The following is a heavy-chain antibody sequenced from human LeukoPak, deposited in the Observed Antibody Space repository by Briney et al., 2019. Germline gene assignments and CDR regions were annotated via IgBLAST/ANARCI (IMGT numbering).Heavy chain of an antibody. CDR1: GYTFTGYY. CDR2: INPNSGGT. Sequence: ASVKVSCKASGYTFTGYYMHWVRQAPGQGLEWMGRINPNSGGTNYAQKFQGRGTMTRDTSISTAYMELSRLRSDDTAVYYCARSLRGVVVVVAATAPATGWFDPWGQGTPVTVSS. CDR3: ARSLRGVVVVVAATAPATGWFDP. J-gene: IGHJ5*02. D-gene: IGHD2-15*01. V-gene: IGHV1-2*06.